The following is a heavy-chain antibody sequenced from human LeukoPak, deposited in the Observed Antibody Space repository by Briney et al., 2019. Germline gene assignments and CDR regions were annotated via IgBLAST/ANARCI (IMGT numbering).Heavy chain of an antibody. D-gene: IGHD1-26*01. V-gene: IGHV4-39*07. Sequence: SETLSLTCTVSGGSISSTSYYWGWIRQPPGKGLEWIGSIYYSGSTYYNPSLKSRVTISVDTSKNQFSLKLSSVTAADTAVYYCARGRVGAVGDYWGQGTLVTVSS. CDR1: GGSISSTSYY. J-gene: IGHJ4*02. CDR3: ARGRVGAVGDY. CDR2: IYYSGST.